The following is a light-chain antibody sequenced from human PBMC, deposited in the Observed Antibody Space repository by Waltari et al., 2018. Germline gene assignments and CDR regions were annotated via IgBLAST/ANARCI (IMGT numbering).Light chain of an antibody. CDR1: SSDVGTYNL. V-gene: IGLV2-23*02. Sequence: QSALTQTATVSGSPGQSITISCPGTSSDVGTYNLVSWYQQHPGKALTLIIYDVNKRPSGVSNRFSGSKSGNTASLTISGLQAADEADYYCCSYAGSAISVFGGGTKVTVL. CDR2: DVN. CDR3: CSYAGSAISV. J-gene: IGLJ3*02.